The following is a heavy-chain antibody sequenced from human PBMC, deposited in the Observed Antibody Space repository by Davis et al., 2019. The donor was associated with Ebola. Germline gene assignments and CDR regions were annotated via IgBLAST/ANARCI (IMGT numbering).Heavy chain of an antibody. J-gene: IGHJ4*02. V-gene: IGHV3-33*08. CDR2: IWYDGSNK. D-gene: IGHD2/OR15-2a*01. CDR1: GFTFTTST. CDR3: TRDFYGLEIDY. Sequence: GESLKISCVASGFTFTTSTMHWVRQAPGKGLEWVAAIWYDGSNKNYADSVKGRFTISRDNSKNTLYLQMNSLRAEDTAVYYCTRDFYGLEIDYWGQGTLVTVSS.